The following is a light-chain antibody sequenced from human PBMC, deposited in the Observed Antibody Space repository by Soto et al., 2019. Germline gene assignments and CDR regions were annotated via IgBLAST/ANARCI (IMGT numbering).Light chain of an antibody. V-gene: IGKV3-20*01. CDR3: QQYGNSPYT. CDR1: QSVSSNY. J-gene: IGKJ2*01. CDR2: GAS. Sequence: VLTQSPGILSLSPGERATLSCRASQSVSSNYLAWYQQKPGQAPRLLIYGASSRATGIPDRFSGSGSGTDFTLTISRLEPEDFAVYYCQQYGNSPYTFGQGTKIEIK.